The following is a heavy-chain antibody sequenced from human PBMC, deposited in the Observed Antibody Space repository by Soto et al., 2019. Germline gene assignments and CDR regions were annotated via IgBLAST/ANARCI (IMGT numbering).Heavy chain of an antibody. CDR1: GYSINNYF. CDR3: ARARQRDTGRGLDV. J-gene: IGHJ6*02. Sequence: PXETRPLTCTISGYSINNYFWNWIRQTPGKGLEWIGYISYSGSTSYNPSLQSRVTMSSDTSKNHFSLKLSSVTAADTAVYYCARARQRDTGRGLDVWGQGTTVTVSS. CDR2: ISYSGST. V-gene: IGHV4-59*01. D-gene: IGHD5-18*01.